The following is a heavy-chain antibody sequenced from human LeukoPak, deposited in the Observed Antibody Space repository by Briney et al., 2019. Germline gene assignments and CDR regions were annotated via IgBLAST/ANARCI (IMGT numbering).Heavy chain of an antibody. Sequence: PGGSLRLSCAASGFTVSGNYMSWVRQAPGKGLEWVAFIRFDGTNKYYADSVKGRFTISRDNSKNTLYLQMNSLRSEDTAVYYCAKDTIRLAVEAPDYWGQGTLVTVSS. CDR3: AKDTIRLAVEAPDY. CDR2: IRFDGTNK. D-gene: IGHD6-19*01. J-gene: IGHJ4*02. V-gene: IGHV3-30*02. CDR1: GFTVSGNY.